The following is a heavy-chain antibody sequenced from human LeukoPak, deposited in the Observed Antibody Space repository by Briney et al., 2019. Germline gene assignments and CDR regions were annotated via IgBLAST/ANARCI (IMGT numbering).Heavy chain of an antibody. Sequence: GGSLRLSCVVSGFTFSSYGMHWVRQAPGKGLEWVALIWYDGSNKYYADSVKGRFTISGDNSKNTLYLQMNSLRADDTAVYYCARDVFTTYDTGGGYFDYWGQGTLVTVSS. J-gene: IGHJ4*02. CDR3: ARDVFTTYDTGGGYFDY. CDR2: IWYDGSNK. V-gene: IGHV3-33*01. CDR1: GFTFSSYG. D-gene: IGHD3-22*01.